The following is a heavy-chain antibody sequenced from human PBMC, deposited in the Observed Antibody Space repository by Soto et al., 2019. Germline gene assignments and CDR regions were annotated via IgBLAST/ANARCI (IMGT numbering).Heavy chain of an antibody. CDR1: GGSISSRSHY. CDR3: ATADGFGVVTPFFEY. V-gene: IGHV4-39*01. Sequence: QLQLQESGPGLVKPSETLSLTCTVSGGSISSRSHYWGWIRQSPGKHLEWIGSSYYRGSTHYNPSPRTRVPFSVDTSKNEGALKVYSVTAADTAVYYCATADGFGVVTPFFEYWGQGILVTVSS. CDR2: SYYRGST. D-gene: IGHD3-3*01. J-gene: IGHJ4*02.